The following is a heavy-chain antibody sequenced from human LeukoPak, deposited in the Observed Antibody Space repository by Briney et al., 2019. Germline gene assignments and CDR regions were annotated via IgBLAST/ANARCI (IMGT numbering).Heavy chain of an antibody. CDR2: ISWNSGSI. D-gene: IGHD4-23*01. V-gene: IGHV3-9*01. CDR3: AQGRWLSEPKFDY. J-gene: IGHJ4*02. CDR1: GFTFNDYA. Sequence: GGSLRLSCAASGFTFNDYAMHWVRQAPGKGLEWGSGISWNSGSIGYADSVKGRFTISRDNAKNSLYLQMNTLRAEDTALYYCAQGRWLSEPKFDYWGQGTLVTVSS.